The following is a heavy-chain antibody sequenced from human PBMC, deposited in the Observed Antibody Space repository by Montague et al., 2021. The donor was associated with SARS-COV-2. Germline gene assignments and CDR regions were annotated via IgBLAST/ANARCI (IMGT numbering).Heavy chain of an antibody. CDR2: IYYSGST. CDR3: ARHPLRMITFGGVMGFDY. J-gene: IGHJ4*02. CDR1: GGSISSSSYY. D-gene: IGHD3-16*01. Sequence: SETLSLTCTVSGGSISSSSYYWGWIRQPPGKGLEWIGSIYYSGSTYYNPSLKSRVTISVDTSKNQFSLKLSSVTAADTAVYHCARHPLRMITFGGVMGFDYWGQGTLVTVSS. V-gene: IGHV4-39*01.